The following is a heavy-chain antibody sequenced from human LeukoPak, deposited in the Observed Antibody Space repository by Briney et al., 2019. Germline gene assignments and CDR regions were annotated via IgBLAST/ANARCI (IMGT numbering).Heavy chain of an antibody. CDR1: GFSFSSYW. V-gene: IGHV3-74*01. J-gene: IGHJ4*02. CDR2: ISSDESST. Sequence: SGGSLRLSCAASGFSFSSYWMHWVRQAPGKGLVWVSRISSDESSTTYADSVRGRFTISRDNAKNTLYLQMNSLRAEDTGVYYCARGAMGFDYWGRGTLVTVAP. CDR3: ARGAMGFDY. D-gene: IGHD1-26*01.